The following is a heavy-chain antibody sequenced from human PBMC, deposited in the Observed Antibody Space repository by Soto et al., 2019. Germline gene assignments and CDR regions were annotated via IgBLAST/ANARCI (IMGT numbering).Heavy chain of an antibody. Sequence: EVQLVESGGGLVQPGGSLRLSCAASGFTFSSYWIHWVRQAPGKGLVWVSRINSDGSSTTYADSVKGRFTISRDDAKNTLYLQMTSLRAEDTAVYYCARVSREVVAAAIDYWGQGTLVTVSS. CDR1: GFTFSSYW. J-gene: IGHJ4*02. V-gene: IGHV3-74*01. CDR3: ARVSREVVAAAIDY. D-gene: IGHD2-15*01. CDR2: INSDGSST.